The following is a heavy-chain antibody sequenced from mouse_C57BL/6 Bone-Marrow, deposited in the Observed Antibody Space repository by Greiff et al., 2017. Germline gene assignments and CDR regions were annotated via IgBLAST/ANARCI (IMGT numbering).Heavy chain of an antibody. V-gene: IGHV1-52*01. CDR1: GYTFTSYW. Sequence: QVQLQQPGAELVRPGSSVKLSCKASGYTFTSYWMHWVKQRPIQGLEWIGNIDPSDSETHYNQKFKDKATLTVDKSSSTACMQLSSLTSEDATVYYCSKGAMDYWGQGTSVTVSS. CDR3: SKGAMDY. CDR2: IDPSDSET. J-gene: IGHJ4*01.